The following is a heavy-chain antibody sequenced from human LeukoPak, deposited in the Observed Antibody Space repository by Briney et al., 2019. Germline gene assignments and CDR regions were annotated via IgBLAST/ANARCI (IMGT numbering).Heavy chain of an antibody. CDR1: GFTFSDCN. D-gene: IGHD2-2*01. V-gene: IGHV3-21*01. CDR2: ISSSSNYI. CDR3: ARGYCSSTSCYFDS. Sequence: GGSLRLSCAASGFTFSDCNMNWVRHAPGKGLEWVSSISSSSNYIYYADSVKGRFTISRDNAKNSLYVQVNSLRAEDTAVYYCARGYCSSTSCYFDSWGLGTLVTVSS. J-gene: IGHJ4*02.